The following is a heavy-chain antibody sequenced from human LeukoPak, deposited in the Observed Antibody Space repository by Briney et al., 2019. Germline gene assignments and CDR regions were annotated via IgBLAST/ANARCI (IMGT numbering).Heavy chain of an antibody. CDR3: ARGDYYDSSGYRFNDY. D-gene: IGHD3-22*01. Sequence: GASVKVSCKAAGYTLTSYDITWVRQATGQGLEWMGWMNPNSGNTGYAQKFQGRVSMTRDTSISTVHMELSSLRSEDTAMYYCARGDYYDSSGYRFNDYWGQGTLVTVSS. V-gene: IGHV1-8*01. CDR1: GYTLTSYD. CDR2: MNPNSGNT. J-gene: IGHJ4*02.